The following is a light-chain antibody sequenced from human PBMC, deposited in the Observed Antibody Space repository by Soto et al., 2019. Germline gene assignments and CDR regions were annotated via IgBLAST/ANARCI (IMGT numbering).Light chain of an antibody. Sequence: EIVLTQSPGTLSLSPGERATLSCRASQSVSSSYLAWYQHKPGQAPRLLIYGAFKRATGIPDRFSGSGSGTDSTLTISRMEPEDFAVYYCHQYGTAPLTFGPGTKVDNK. CDR1: QSVSSSY. CDR3: HQYGTAPLT. J-gene: IGKJ3*01. CDR2: GAF. V-gene: IGKV3-20*01.